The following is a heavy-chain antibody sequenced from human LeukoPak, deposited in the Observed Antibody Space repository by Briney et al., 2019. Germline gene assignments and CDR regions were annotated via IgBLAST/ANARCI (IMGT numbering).Heavy chain of an antibody. D-gene: IGHD1-26*01. CDR2: INHSGST. CDR1: GGSFSVYY. J-gene: IGHJ4*02. CDR3: ARAKWQLFDY. Sequence: SETLSLTCAVSGGSFSVYYWSWIRQPPGPGLEWIGEINHSGSTNYNPSLKSRVTISVDTSKNQFSLKLSSVTAADTAVHYCARAKWQLFDYWGQGTLVTVSS. V-gene: IGHV4-34*01.